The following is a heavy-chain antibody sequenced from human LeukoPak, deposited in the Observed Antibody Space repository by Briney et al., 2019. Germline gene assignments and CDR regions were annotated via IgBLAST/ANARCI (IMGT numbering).Heavy chain of an antibody. J-gene: IGHJ3*01. V-gene: IGHV3-23*01. CDR1: GFTFSSYS. Sequence: GGSLRLSCTASGFTFSSYSLNWVRQAPGKGLEWVSLISLSGANIYYADSVKGRFTISRDNSKNTLYLQMNGLRAEDTAVYYCAKDQGVPAAGTLDAFDLWGQGTMVTVSS. D-gene: IGHD6-13*01. CDR2: ISLSGANI. CDR3: AKDQGVPAAGTLDAFDL.